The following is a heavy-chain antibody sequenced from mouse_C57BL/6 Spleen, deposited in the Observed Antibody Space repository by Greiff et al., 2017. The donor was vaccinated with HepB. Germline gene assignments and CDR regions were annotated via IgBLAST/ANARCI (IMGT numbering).Heavy chain of an antibody. D-gene: IGHD1-1*01. Sequence: VQLQQSGTVLARPGASVKMSCKTSGYTFTSYWMHWVKQRPGQGLEWIGAIYPGNSDTSYNQKFKGKAKLTAVTSASTAYMELSSLTNEDSAVYYCYYYGSGYWYFDVWGTGTTVTVSS. CDR2: IYPGNSDT. CDR1: GYTFTSYW. CDR3: YYYGSGYWYFDV. V-gene: IGHV1-5*01. J-gene: IGHJ1*03.